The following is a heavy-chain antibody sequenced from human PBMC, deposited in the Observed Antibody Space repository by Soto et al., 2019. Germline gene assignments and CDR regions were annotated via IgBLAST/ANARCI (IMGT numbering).Heavy chain of an antibody. CDR3: ARQDYYYYYGMDV. J-gene: IGHJ6*02. D-gene: IGHD3-10*01. CDR1: GYSFTSYW. CDR2: IYPGDSDT. V-gene: IGHV5-51*01. Sequence: GESLKISCKGSGYSFTSYWIGWVRQMPGKGLEWMGIIYPGDSDTRYSPSFQGHVTISADKSISTAYLQWSSLKASDTAMYYCARQDYYYYYGMDVWGQGTTVTVSS.